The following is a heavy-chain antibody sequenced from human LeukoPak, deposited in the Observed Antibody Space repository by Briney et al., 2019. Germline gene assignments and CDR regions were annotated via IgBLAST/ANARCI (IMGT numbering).Heavy chain of an antibody. V-gene: IGHV4-59*01. D-gene: IGHD1-14*01. CDR1: GASINNNY. J-gene: IGHJ2*01. Sequence: PSETLSLTCAVSGASINNNYWTWVRQPPGKGLEWIGYIYSSGNTNYNPSLKGRVTMSIETSKNQFSLQLPSVTAADTAVYYCASGTFDGPLYGTYWYFHVWGRGTLVTVSS. CDR3: ASGTFDGPLYGTYWYFHV. CDR2: IYSSGNT.